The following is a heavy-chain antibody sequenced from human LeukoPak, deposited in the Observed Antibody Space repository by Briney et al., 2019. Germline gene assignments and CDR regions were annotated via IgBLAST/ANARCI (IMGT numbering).Heavy chain of an antibody. V-gene: IGHV3-15*01. J-gene: IGHJ4*02. CDR1: GGSFSGYY. D-gene: IGHD6-13*01. CDR3: TTPLGSSPDY. Sequence: ETLSLTCAVYGGSFSGYYWSWVRQAPGKGLEWAGRIKSKTDGGTTDYAAPVRGRFTISRDDSKNTLYLQMNSLKTEDTAVYYCTTPLGSSPDYWGQGTLVTVSS. CDR2: IKSKTDGGTT.